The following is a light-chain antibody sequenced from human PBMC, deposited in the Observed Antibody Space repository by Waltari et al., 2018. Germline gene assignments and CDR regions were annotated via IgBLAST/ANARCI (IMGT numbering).Light chain of an antibody. J-gene: IGKJ2*01. CDR1: QSVSSN. CDR3: QQYNNWPPYT. V-gene: IGKV3-15*01. CDR2: GAS. Sequence: EIVMTQSPATLSVPQGERAPPPCRASQSVSSNLAWYQQKPGQAPRLLIYGASTRATGIPARFSGSGSGTEFTLTISSLQSEDFTVYYCQQYNNWPPYTFGQGTKLEIK.